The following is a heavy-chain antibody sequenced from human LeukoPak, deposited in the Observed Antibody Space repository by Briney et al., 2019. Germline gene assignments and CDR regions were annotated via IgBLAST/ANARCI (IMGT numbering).Heavy chain of an antibody. CDR3: ARCGYSYGYCVY. Sequence: PSETLSLTCAVYGGSFSGYYWSWIRQPPGKGLEWIGEINHSGSTNYNPSLKSRVTISVDTSKNQFSLKLSSVTAADTAVYYCARCGYSYGYCVYWGQGTLVTVSS. J-gene: IGHJ4*02. CDR2: INHSGST. CDR1: GGSFSGYY. V-gene: IGHV4-34*01. D-gene: IGHD5-18*01.